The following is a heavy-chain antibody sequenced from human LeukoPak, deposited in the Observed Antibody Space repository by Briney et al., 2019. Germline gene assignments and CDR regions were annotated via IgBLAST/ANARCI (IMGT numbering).Heavy chain of an antibody. CDR2: INEYGGCT. CDR1: GYTFSRYW. D-gene: IGHD3-10*01. J-gene: IGHJ4*02. V-gene: IGHV3-74*01. CDR3: TTDTFGARDS. Sequence: PGGSLRLSCAASGYTFSRYWMHWVRQGPGKGLVWVSRINEYGGCTSYAESVRGRFTISRDNAKNTLYLQMNRLRAEDAAVYYCTTDTFGARDSWGQGTLVTVSS.